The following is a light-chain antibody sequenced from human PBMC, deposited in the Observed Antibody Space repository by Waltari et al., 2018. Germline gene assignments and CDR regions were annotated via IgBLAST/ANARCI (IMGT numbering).Light chain of an antibody. CDR1: QAIYDF. V-gene: IGKV1-33*01. CDR2: HAS. J-gene: IGKJ4*01. CDR3: LQFDTAWLS. Sequence: QLTQSPSSLSASVGAGITITGQASQAIYDFLSWYQHKPGQAPRLLIYHASNLETGVPSRFSGSGYGTQFSLTISGLLPEDFATYYCLQFDTAWLSFGGGTKVEIK.